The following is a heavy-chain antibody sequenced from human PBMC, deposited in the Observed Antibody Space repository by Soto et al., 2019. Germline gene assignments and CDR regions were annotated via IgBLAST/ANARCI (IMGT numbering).Heavy chain of an antibody. CDR2: TSYDGSNN. D-gene: IGHD3-16*01. CDR1: GFTFRSYV. CDR3: RWGTTGGLDV. V-gene: IGHV3-33*05. J-gene: IGHJ4*02. Sequence: QVQLVESGGGVVQPGTSLRLSCVGSGFTFRSYVIHWVRQAPGKGLEWVALTSYDGSNNFYGDSVKGRFTISRDNSRNTVELQIDSLRLEDTALYGARWGTTGGLDVWGQGTLVSVSS.